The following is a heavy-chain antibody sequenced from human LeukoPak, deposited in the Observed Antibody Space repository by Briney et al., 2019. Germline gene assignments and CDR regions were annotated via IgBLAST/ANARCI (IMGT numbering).Heavy chain of an antibody. Sequence: GESLKISCKGSGYSFTRNWIGWVRQMPGKGLECMGIIYPGDSNTRYSPSFQGQVTISADKSITTAYLQWSSLKASDTAIYYCARLMETTMVTEFDYWGQGTLVTVSS. CDR3: ARLMETTMVTEFDY. D-gene: IGHD5-18*01. V-gene: IGHV5-51*01. J-gene: IGHJ4*02. CDR1: GYSFTRNW. CDR2: IYPGDSNT.